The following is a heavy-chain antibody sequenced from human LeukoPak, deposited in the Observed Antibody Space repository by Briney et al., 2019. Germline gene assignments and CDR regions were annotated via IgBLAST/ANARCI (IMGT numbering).Heavy chain of an antibody. J-gene: IGHJ6*03. CDR1: GFTFSSYW. D-gene: IGHD2-21*01. V-gene: IGHV3-74*01. CDR3: ARVAYCGGDCYWYYYYMDV. Sequence: GGSLRLSCAASGFTFSSYWMHWVRQAPGKGLVWVSRINTDGSSTSYADSVKGRFTISRDNAKNTLYLQMNSLRAEDTAVYYCARVAYCGGDCYWYYYYMDVWGKGTTVTVSS. CDR2: INTDGSST.